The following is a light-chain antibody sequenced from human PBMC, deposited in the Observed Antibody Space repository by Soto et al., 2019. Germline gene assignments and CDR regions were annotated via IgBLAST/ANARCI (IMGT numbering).Light chain of an antibody. J-gene: IGKJ1*01. CDR1: QSISSS. Sequence: DVQMTQSPTTLSASVGDRVTITCRASQSISSSLAWYQQKPGKAPKLLIYKASSLEGGVPSRFSGSGSGTEFTLTISSLQPDDFATYYCQQYLVYSTFGQGTKVDIK. CDR2: KAS. CDR3: QQYLVYST. V-gene: IGKV1-5*03.